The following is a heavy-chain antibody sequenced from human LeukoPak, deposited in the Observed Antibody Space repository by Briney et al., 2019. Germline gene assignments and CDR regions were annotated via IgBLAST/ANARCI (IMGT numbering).Heavy chain of an antibody. D-gene: IGHD3-10*01. CDR1: GFTFSSYS. J-gene: IGHJ4*02. V-gene: IGHV3-21*01. CDR2: ISSSSSYI. Sequence: GGSLRLSCAASGFTFSSYSMNWVRQAPGKGLEWVSSISSSSSYIYYADSVKGRFTISRDNAKNSLYLQMNSLRAEDTAVYYCARDSYYGSGSYYPGRPFDYWGQGTLVTVSS. CDR3: ARDSYYGSGSYYPGRPFDY.